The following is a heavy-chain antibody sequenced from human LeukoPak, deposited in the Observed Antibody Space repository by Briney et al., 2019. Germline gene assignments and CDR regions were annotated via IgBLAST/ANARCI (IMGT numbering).Heavy chain of an antibody. CDR1: GYTFTSYD. CDR3: ARGRYDFWGSYPNYCFDY. D-gene: IGHD3-3*01. Sequence: GASVTVSFKASGYTFTSYDFSWVRQAAGQGLEWMGWMNPNSGNTGYAQKFQGRVTITRDMSTSTVYMELRSLRSEDTAVYYGARGRYDFWGSYPNYCFDYWGQGTLVTVSS. J-gene: IGHJ4*02. V-gene: IGHV1-8*01. CDR2: MNPNSGNT.